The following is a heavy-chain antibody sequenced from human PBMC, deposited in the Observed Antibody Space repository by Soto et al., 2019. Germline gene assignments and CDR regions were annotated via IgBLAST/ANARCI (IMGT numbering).Heavy chain of an antibody. J-gene: IGHJ3*02. V-gene: IGHV3-72*01. CDR1: GSTLSDHY. Sequence: EVQLVESGGGLVQPGGSLRLSCAASGSTLSDHYVDWIRQAPGKGLEWVGRSGNKANSDTTEYGSSVKGRFSISRDDSKNSVYLQMNSLQTEDTAVYHCTRGHSGIDIYAFDIWGQGTLVTVSS. D-gene: IGHD1-26*01. CDR2: SGNKANSDTT. CDR3: TRGHSGIDIYAFDI.